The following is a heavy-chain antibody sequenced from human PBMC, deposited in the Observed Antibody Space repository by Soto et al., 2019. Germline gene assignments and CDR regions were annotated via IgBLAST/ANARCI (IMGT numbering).Heavy chain of an antibody. CDR1: GGSFSGYY. V-gene: IGHV4-34*01. J-gene: IGHJ4*02. Sequence: SETLSLTCAVYGGSFSGYYWSWIRQPPGKGLEWIGEINHSGSTKYNPSLKSRVTISVDTSKNQFSLKLSSVTAADTSVYYCARDGEYSNYFDYWGQGTLVTVSS. CDR3: ARDGEYSNYFDY. D-gene: IGHD4-4*01. CDR2: INHSGST.